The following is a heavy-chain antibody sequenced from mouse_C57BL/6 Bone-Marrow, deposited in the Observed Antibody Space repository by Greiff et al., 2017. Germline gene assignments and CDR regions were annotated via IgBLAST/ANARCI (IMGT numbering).Heavy chain of an antibody. D-gene: IGHD1-1*01. CDR1: GYTFTSYW. J-gene: IGHJ3*01. V-gene: IGHV1-5*01. CDR2: IYPGNSDT. CDR3: TRDYYSRAWFAY. Sequence: EVQLQQSGTVLARPGASVKMSCKTSGYTFTSYWMHWVKQRPGQGLEWIGAIYPGNSDTSYNQKFKGKAKLTAVTSASTAYMELSSLTNEDSAVYYCTRDYYSRAWFAYWGQGTLVTVSA.